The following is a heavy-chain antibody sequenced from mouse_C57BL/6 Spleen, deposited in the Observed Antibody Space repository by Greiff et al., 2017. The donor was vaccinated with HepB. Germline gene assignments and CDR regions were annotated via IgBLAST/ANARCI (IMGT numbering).Heavy chain of an antibody. J-gene: IGHJ1*03. CDR2: IRLKSDNYAT. CDR1: GFTFSNYW. V-gene: IGHV6-3*01. Sequence: EVKLMESGGGLVQPGGSLKLSCVASGFTFSNYWMNWVRQSPEKGLEWVAQIRLKSDNYATPYAESVKGRFTISRDDSKSRVYRQMNNLRAEDTGIYYCTGQEYGGWYFDVWGTGTTVTVSS. D-gene: IGHD5-1*01. CDR3: TGQEYGGWYFDV.